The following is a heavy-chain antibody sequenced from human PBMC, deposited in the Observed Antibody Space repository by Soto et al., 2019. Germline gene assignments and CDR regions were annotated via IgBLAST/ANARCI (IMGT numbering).Heavy chain of an antibody. Sequence: EVQLVESGGGLVQPGGSLRLSCAASGFTFSDHYIEWVRQAPGKGLKWVARSRNKANSYTTEYAASVKGRFTISRDDSKRSLYLQMNSLKTEDTAVYYCTIGGIVGATNDYWGQGTLVTVSS. CDR1: GFTFSDHY. CDR3: TIGGIVGATNDY. D-gene: IGHD1-26*01. J-gene: IGHJ4*02. CDR2: SRNKANSYTT. V-gene: IGHV3-72*01.